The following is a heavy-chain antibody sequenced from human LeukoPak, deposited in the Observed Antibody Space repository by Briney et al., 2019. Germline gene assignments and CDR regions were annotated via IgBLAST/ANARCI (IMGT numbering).Heavy chain of an antibody. Sequence: ASVKVSCKVSGYTLTELSMHWVRQAPGKGLEWMGGFDPEDGETIYAQKFQGRVTMTEDTSTDTAYMELSSLRSEDTAVYYCATDTGRITIFGVVINPYYYGMDVWGQGTTVTVSS. J-gene: IGHJ6*02. CDR2: FDPEDGET. CDR1: GYTLTELS. V-gene: IGHV1-24*01. CDR3: ATDTGRITIFGVVINPYYYGMDV. D-gene: IGHD3-3*01.